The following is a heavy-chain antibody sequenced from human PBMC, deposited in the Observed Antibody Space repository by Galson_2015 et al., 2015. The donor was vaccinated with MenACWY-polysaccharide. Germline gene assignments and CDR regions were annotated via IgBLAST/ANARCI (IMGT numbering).Heavy chain of an antibody. CDR1: GFSFESFW. V-gene: IGHV3-7*03. CDR2: INLDGSVK. CDR3: ARDPAYGAFDV. D-gene: IGHD4-17*01. Sequence: SLRLSCAASGFSFESFWMSWVRQVPGKGLQEVAQINLDGSVKTYAYSVRGRFTISRDNAEKSLSLQMSSLRADDTAVYYCARDPAYGAFDVWGQGTMVTVSS. J-gene: IGHJ3*01.